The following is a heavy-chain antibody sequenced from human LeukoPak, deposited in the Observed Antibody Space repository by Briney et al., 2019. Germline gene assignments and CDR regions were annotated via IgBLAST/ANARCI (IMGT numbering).Heavy chain of an antibody. CDR1: GFTFGDDG. V-gene: IGHV3-33*01. CDR2: IWYDGSNK. D-gene: IGHD3-16*01. CDR3: ARGGGLDV. Sequence: GGSLRLSCTASGFTFGDDGMSWFRQAPGKGLEWVAVIWYDGSNKYYADSVKGRFTISRDNSKNTLYLQMNSLRAEDTAVYFCARGGGLDVWGQGATVTVSS. J-gene: IGHJ6*02.